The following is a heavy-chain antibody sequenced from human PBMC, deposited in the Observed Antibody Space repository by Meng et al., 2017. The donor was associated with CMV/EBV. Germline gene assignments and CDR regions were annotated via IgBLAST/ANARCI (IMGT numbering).Heavy chain of an antibody. CDR1: GGSISSGDYY. CDR3: ARDLPIVVGAFDI. CDR2: IYYSGST. Sequence: QLRLQESGPGLVKPSQTLSLTCTVSGGSISSGDYYWSWIRQPPGKGLEWIGYIYYSGSTYYNPSLKSRVTISVDTSKNQFSLKLSSVTAADTAVYYCARDLPIVVGAFDIWGQGTMVTVSS. J-gene: IGHJ3*02. D-gene: IGHD3-22*01. V-gene: IGHV4-30-4*08.